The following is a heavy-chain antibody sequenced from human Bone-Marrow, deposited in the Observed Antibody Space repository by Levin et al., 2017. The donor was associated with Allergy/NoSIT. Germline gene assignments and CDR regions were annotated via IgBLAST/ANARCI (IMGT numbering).Heavy chain of an antibody. J-gene: IGHJ4*02. CDR3: VRDGGYQLLPLLSYFDY. CDR1: GYSIRSAYY. V-gene: IGHV4-38-2*02. D-gene: IGHD5-12*01. Sequence: SQTLSLPCRVSGYSIRSAYYWGWIRQTPGTGLEWIGSVFHTGTTSYNPSLQSRVTMSRDTSKNHFSLQLRSVTAADTAIYYCVRDGGYQLLPLLSYFDYWGQGVLVTVSS. CDR2: VFHTGTT.